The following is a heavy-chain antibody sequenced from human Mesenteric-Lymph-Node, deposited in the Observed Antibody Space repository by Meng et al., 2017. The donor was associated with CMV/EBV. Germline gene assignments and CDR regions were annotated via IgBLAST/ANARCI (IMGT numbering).Heavy chain of an antibody. J-gene: IGHJ1*01. CDR3: ARDGSYCTSSRCYIFEYFQH. D-gene: IGHD2-2*02. CDR1: FSNYA. V-gene: IGHV3-30*04. CDR2: ISFDGRNI. Sequence: FSNYAMHWVRQAPGKGLEWVAVISFDGRNIYYADSVKGRFTISRDNSKNTLYLQMNSLRAEDTAEYYCARDGSYCTSSRCYIFEYFQHWGRGTLVTVSS.